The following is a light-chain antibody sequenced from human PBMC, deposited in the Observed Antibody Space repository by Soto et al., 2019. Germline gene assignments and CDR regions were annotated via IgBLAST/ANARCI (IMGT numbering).Light chain of an antibody. CDR3: SSKTSSSIVV. Sequence: QSALTQPASVSGSPGQSITISCTGTSSDVGSYNYVSWYQQHPGKAPKLMIYDVSNRPSGMSNRFSGSKSGNTASRTISGLQAEDEDEYYCSSKTSSSIVVFGGGTKLTVL. J-gene: IGLJ2*01. CDR1: SSDVGSYNY. V-gene: IGLV2-14*01. CDR2: DVS.